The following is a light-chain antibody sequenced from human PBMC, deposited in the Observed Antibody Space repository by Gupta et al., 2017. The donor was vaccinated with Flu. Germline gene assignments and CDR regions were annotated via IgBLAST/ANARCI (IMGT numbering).Light chain of an antibody. CDR3: QQYNNGPPWT. CDR1: ESVSNN. V-gene: IGKV3-15*01. CDR2: GAS. J-gene: IGKJ1*01. Sequence: EIVMTQSPATLAVSPGERATLSCRASESVSNNLAWYQQKPGQAPRLLVYGASTRATGIPARFSGSGSGTEFTLIISSLQSEDFAVYYCQQYNNGPPWTFGQGTKVEIK.